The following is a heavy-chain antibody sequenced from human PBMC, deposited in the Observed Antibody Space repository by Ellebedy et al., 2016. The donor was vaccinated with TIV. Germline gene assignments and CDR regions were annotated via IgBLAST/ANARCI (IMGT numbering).Heavy chain of an antibody. D-gene: IGHD6-19*01. Sequence: SETLSLXXNVSGGSISSYYWSWIRQPPGKGLEWIGYIYYSGSTNYNPSLKSRVTISVDTSKNQFSLKLSSVTAADTAVYYCARGGTVAGTEWFDPWGQGTLVTVSS. CDR2: IYYSGST. J-gene: IGHJ5*02. CDR3: ARGGTVAGTEWFDP. CDR1: GGSISSYY. V-gene: IGHV4-59*01.